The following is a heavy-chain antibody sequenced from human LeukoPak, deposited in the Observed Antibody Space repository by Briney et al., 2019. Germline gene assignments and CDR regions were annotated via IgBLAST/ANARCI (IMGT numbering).Heavy chain of an antibody. CDR2: ISGSGGST. V-gene: IGHV3-23*01. D-gene: IGHD3-10*01. CDR3: ARVGLGVGSGRKASGFDP. Sequence: GGSLRLSCAASGFTFSSYAMSWVRQAPGKGLEWVSAISGSGGSTYYADSVKGRFTISRDNSKNTLYLQMNSLRADDMAVYYCARVGLGVGSGRKASGFDPWGQGTLVTVSS. CDR1: GFTFSSYA. J-gene: IGHJ5*02.